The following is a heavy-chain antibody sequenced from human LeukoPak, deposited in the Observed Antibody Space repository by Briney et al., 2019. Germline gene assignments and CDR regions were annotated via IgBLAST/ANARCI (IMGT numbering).Heavy chain of an antibody. V-gene: IGHV3-11*04. J-gene: IGHJ6*03. Sequence: GGSLRLSCAASGFTFSDYYMSWIRQAPGKGLGWVSYISSSGSTIYYADSVKGRFTISRDNAKDSLYLQMNSLRAEDTAVYYCARHTANYDFWSGRTYYYYMDVWGKGTTVTVSS. CDR1: GFTFSDYY. CDR2: ISSSGSTI. CDR3: ARHTANYDFWSGRTYYYYMDV. D-gene: IGHD3-3*01.